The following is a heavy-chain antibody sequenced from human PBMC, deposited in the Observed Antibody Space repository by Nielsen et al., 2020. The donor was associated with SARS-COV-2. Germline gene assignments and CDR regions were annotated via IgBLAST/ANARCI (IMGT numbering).Heavy chain of an antibody. D-gene: IGHD1-26*01. CDR3: ARDVLVGATGGYFDY. CDR2: IIPILGIA. CDR1: GGTFSSYT. J-gene: IGHJ4*02. Sequence: SVKVSCKASGGTFSSYTISWVRQPPGQGLEWMGRIIPILGIANYAQKFQGRVTITADKSTSTAYMELSSLRSEDTAVYYCARDVLVGATGGYFDYWGQGTLVTVSS. V-gene: IGHV1-69*04.